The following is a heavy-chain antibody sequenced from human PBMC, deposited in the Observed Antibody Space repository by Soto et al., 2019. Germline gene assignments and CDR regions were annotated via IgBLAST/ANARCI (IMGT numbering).Heavy chain of an antibody. D-gene: IGHD3-3*01. CDR1: GGSVSSSSYY. Sequence: SETLSLTCTVSGGSVSSSSYYWGWIRQPPGKGLEWIGSIYYSGSTYYNPSLKSRVTISVDTSKNQFSLKLSSVTAADTAVYYCARIGYYDFWSGYKFDYWGQGTLVTVSS. V-gene: IGHV4-39*01. CDR2: IYYSGST. J-gene: IGHJ4*02. CDR3: ARIGYYDFWSGYKFDY.